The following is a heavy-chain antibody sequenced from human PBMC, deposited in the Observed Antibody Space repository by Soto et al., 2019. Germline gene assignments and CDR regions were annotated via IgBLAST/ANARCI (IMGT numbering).Heavy chain of an antibody. CDR2: ISGSGGST. CDR3: AERKATPVRYDGMDV. CDR1: GFTFSSYA. D-gene: IGHD2-15*01. V-gene: IGHV3-23*01. Sequence: EVQLLESGGGLVQPGGSLRLSCAASGFTFSSYAMSWVRQAPGKGLEWVSAISGSGGSTYYADSVKGRFTISRDNSKNTRNLQMNTLIAVDTAGYYCAERKATPVRYDGMDVFGQGTTVTVSS. J-gene: IGHJ6*02.